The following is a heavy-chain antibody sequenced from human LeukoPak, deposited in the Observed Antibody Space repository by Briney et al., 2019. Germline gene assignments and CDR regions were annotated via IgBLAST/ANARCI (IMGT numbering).Heavy chain of an antibody. Sequence: ASVKVSCKASGYTFTGYYMHWVRQAPGQGLEWMGWINPNSGGTNYAQKFQGRVTMTRDTSISTAYMELSRPRSDDTAVYYCATLGYCSGTSCYYYYYGMDVWGQGTTVTVSS. CDR2: INPNSGGT. CDR1: GYTFTGYY. V-gene: IGHV1-2*02. CDR3: ATLGYCSGTSCYYYYYGMDV. D-gene: IGHD2-2*01. J-gene: IGHJ6*02.